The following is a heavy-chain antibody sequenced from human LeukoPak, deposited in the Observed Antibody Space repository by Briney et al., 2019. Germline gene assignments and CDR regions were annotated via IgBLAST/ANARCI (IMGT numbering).Heavy chain of an antibody. V-gene: IGHV3-30-3*01. CDR3: ARGVVGSVSFDY. D-gene: IGHD2-21*01. Sequence: PGGSLRLSCAASGFTLSSYAMHWVRQAPGKGLEWVAVISYDGSNKYYVDSVKGRFTLSRDTSKNTLYLQMNSLRAEDTAVYYCARGVVGSVSFDYWGQGTLVTVSS. CDR2: ISYDGSNK. J-gene: IGHJ4*02. CDR1: GFTLSSYA.